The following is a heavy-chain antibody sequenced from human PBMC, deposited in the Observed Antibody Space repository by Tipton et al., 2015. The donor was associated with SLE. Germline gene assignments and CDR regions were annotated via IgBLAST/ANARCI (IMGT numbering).Heavy chain of an antibody. J-gene: IGHJ3*02. CDR1: GFPFTAYD. Sequence: GSLRLSCAASGFPFTAYDMHWVRQAPGKGLEWVSFIPSDERNRYYADSVKGRFTISRDNFKSTLNLQLNSLRAEDTALYHCARHNGLGVGRDAFDIWGQGTMVTVSS. CDR2: IPSDERNR. D-gene: IGHD2-8*01. CDR3: ARHNGLGVGRDAFDI. V-gene: IGHV3-30*02.